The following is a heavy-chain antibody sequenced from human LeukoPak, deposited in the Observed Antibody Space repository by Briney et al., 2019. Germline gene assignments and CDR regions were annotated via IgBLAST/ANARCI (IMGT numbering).Heavy chain of an antibody. CDR3: ARIEDTRYCRSTSCYSSFDY. D-gene: IGHD2-2*01. Sequence: GGSLRLSCAASGFTFSSYWMHWVRQAPGKGLEWVSRINSDRSDTSYADSVQGRFTISRDNAKNTLYLQMNSLRAEDTAVDYCARIEDTRYCRSTSCYSSFDYWGQGTLVTVSS. J-gene: IGHJ4*02. CDR2: INSDRSDT. CDR1: GFTFSSYW. V-gene: IGHV3-74*01.